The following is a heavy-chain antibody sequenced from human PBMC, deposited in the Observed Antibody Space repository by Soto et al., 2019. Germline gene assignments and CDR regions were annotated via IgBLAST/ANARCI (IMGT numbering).Heavy chain of an antibody. D-gene: IGHD6-13*01. CDR2: IYYSGST. CDR1: GGSISSSSYY. Sequence: SETLSLTCTVSGGSISSSSYYWGWIRQPPGKGLEWIGSIYYSGSTYYNPSLKSRVTISVDTSKNQFSLKLSSVTAADTAVYYCARLEAGAYYYYMDVWGKGTTVTVSS. CDR3: ARLEAGAYYYYMDV. J-gene: IGHJ6*03. V-gene: IGHV4-39*01.